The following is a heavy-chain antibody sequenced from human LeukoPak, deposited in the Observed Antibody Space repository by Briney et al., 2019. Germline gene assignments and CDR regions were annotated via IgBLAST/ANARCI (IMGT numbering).Heavy chain of an antibody. Sequence: GGALRVSCAAPGFTFSNYWMSWVRPALGKGREWVAHIKQDETETYYVDSVKGRFTISRDDTKNSLFLQMNSLRAEDTAVYYCARGRGYCGSTTCHWYYFDSWGQGRLVTVSS. CDR2: IKQDETET. V-gene: IGHV3-7*04. CDR1: GFTFSNYW. CDR3: ARGRGYCGSTTCHWYYFDS. D-gene: IGHD2-2*01. J-gene: IGHJ4*02.